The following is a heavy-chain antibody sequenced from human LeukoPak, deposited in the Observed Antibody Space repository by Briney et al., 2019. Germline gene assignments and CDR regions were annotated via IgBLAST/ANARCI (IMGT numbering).Heavy chain of an antibody. CDR3: ASQIVIAGGSGFDL. CDR1: GGSLSSGSDY. D-gene: IGHD2/OR15-2a*01. Sequence: SETLSLTCTVSGGSLSSGSDYWSWIRQSAGKGLEWIGRIYASGSTNYNPSLKSRVTISVDTSKNQFSLKLSSVTAADTAVYYCASQIVIAGGSGFDLWGRGTLVTVSS. V-gene: IGHV4-61*02. J-gene: IGHJ2*01. CDR2: IYASGST.